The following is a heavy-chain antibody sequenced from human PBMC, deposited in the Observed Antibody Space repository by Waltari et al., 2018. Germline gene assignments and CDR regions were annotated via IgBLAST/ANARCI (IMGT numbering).Heavy chain of an antibody. Sequence: VQLVQSGAEVKKPGASVKVSCKDSGYTFTRYAMNWVRQAPGQRLEWMGWINAGKGNTKYSQKFQGRVTITRDTSASTAYMELSSLRSEDTAVYYCARGEADFDYWGQGTLVTVSS. CDR2: INAGKGNT. D-gene: IGHD1-26*01. V-gene: IGHV1-3*01. CDR1: GYTFTRYA. CDR3: ARGEADFDY. J-gene: IGHJ4*02.